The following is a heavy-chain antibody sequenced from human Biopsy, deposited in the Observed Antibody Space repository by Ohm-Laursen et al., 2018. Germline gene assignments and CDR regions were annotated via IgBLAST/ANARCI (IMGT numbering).Heavy chain of an antibody. J-gene: IGHJ3*02. CDR2: ISHTGYT. V-gene: IGHV4-59*11. Sequence: TLSLTCTVSGGSFTGHYWTWIRQPPGKGLEWIGHISHTGYTSYKSSLKSRVTISLDTSRKHFSLRLTSLAAADTAVYYCARWTPEYDSSRYYLDAFDIWGQGTKVTVSS. CDR3: ARWTPEYDSSRYYLDAFDI. D-gene: IGHD3-22*01. CDR1: GGSFTGHY.